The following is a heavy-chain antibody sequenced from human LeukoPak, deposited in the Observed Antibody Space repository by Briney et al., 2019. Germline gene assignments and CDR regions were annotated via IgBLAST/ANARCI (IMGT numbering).Heavy chain of an antibody. Sequence: PGGSLRLSCAASGFTFSSYSMNWVRQAPGKGLEWVSYISSSGSTIYYADSVKGRFTISRDNAKNSLYLQMNSLRAEDTAVYYCAIVPTAPYYYYYMDVWGKGTTVTISS. CDR1: GFTFSSYS. D-gene: IGHD2-8*01. V-gene: IGHV3-48*04. CDR2: ISSSGSTI. CDR3: AIVPTAPYYYYYMDV. J-gene: IGHJ6*03.